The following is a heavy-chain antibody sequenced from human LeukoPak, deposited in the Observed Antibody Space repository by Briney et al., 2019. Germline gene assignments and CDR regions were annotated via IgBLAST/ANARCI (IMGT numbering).Heavy chain of an antibody. CDR3: AKSRGLYGDPLDY. Sequence: PGGSLRLSCAASGFTFSSYAMDWVRQAPGKGLEWVSYISSSGSTRYYADSVKGRFTISRDNAKNSLNLQMNSLRAEDTAVYYCAKSRGLYGDPLDYWGQGTLVTVSS. V-gene: IGHV3-48*03. CDR2: ISSSGSTR. D-gene: IGHD4-17*01. CDR1: GFTFSSYA. J-gene: IGHJ4*02.